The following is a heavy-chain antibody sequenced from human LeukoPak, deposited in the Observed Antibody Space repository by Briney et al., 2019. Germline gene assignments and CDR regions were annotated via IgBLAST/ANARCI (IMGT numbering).Heavy chain of an antibody. Sequence: SETLSLTCAVYGGSFSGYYWSWIRQPPGKGLEWIGEINHSGSTNYNPSLKSRVTISVDTSKNQFSLKLSSVTAADTAVYYCARARYYDFWSGPKNFDYWGQRTLVTISS. CDR3: ARARYYDFWSGPKNFDY. CDR2: INHSGST. CDR1: GGSFSGYY. D-gene: IGHD3-3*01. V-gene: IGHV4-34*01. J-gene: IGHJ4*02.